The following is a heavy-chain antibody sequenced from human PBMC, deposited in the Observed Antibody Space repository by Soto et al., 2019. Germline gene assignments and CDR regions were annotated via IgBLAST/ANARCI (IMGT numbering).Heavy chain of an antibody. V-gene: IGHV3-15*01. CDR2: IKSKTDGGAI. J-gene: IGHJ5*02. CDR3: TTAGPHRSSSNWFDP. CDR1: GFPFINAW. D-gene: IGHD6-6*01. Sequence: GQLVESGGGLVKPGGSLRLSCAASGFPFINAWMTWVRQAPGKGLEWVGRIKSKTDGGAIDYGAPVKNRFTISRDDSKNTLYLQMNSLKTEDTAVYYCTTAGPHRSSSNWFDPWGQGTLVTVSS.